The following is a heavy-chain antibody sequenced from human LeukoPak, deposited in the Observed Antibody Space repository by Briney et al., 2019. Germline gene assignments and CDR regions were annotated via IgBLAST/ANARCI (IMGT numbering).Heavy chain of an antibody. CDR1: GGSISSYY. D-gene: IGHD2-21*02. V-gene: IGHV4-59*01. CDR3: ARMHADFYYYYGMDV. CDR2: IYYSGST. Sequence: SETLSLTCTVSGGSISSYYWSWIRQPPGKGLEWIGYIYYSGSTNYNPSLKSRVTISVDTSKNQFSLKLSSVTAADTAVYYCARMHADFYYYYGMDVWGKGTTVTVSS. J-gene: IGHJ6*04.